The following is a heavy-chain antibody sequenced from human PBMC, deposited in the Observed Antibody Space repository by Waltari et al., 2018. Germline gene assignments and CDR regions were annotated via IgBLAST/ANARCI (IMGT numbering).Heavy chain of an antibody. CDR1: GFTFSHYW. D-gene: IGHD2-2*01. CDR3: TRTRYCSTTSCQVDWFDP. V-gene: IGHV3-74*01. J-gene: IGHJ5*02. Sequence: EVQLVESGGGLVQPGGSLRLSCAASGFTFSHYWMHWVCQAPGKGRVWVSRINGDGGSTSYADFAKGRFTISRDNANNMLYLQMNSLRAEDTAVYYCTRTRYCSTTSCQVDWFDPWGQGTLVTVSS. CDR2: INGDGGST.